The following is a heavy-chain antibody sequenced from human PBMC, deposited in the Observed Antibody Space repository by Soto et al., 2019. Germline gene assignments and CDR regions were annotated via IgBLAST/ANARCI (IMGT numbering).Heavy chain of an antibody. Sequence: SETLSLTCTVSGGSISPYYWSWIRQPPGKGLEWIGYIYYSGNTNYKPSLQSRVTMSVDTSKNQFSLKLSSVTAADTAVYYCAKGSGSSAYSPFDYWGQGTLVTVSS. D-gene: IGHD3-22*01. J-gene: IGHJ4*02. CDR2: IYYSGNT. CDR1: GGSISPYY. V-gene: IGHV4-59*04. CDR3: AKGSGSSAYSPFDY.